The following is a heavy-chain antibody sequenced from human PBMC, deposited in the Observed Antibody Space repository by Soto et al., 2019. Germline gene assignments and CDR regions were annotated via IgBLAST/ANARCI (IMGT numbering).Heavy chain of an antibody. CDR3: AASAPPATNYYYGLDV. CDR1: GGSVGSGSFY. V-gene: IGHV4-61*01. J-gene: IGHJ6*02. D-gene: IGHD5-12*01. CDR2: FYDNAST. Sequence: PSETLSLTCTVSGGSVGSGSFYWSWIRRPTGKGLEWIGYFYDNASTNYNPSLRSRVTMSVDTSKNQFSLKLSSVTAADTAVYYCAASAPPATNYYYGLDVWGQGTTVTVSS.